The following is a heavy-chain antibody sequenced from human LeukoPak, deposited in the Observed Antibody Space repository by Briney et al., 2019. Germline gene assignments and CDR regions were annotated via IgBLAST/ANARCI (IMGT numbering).Heavy chain of an antibody. D-gene: IGHD3-10*01. CDR1: GGSISSSSYY. CDR2: IYYSGST. Sequence: PETLSLTCTVSGGSISSSSYYWGWIRQPPGKGLEWIGSIYYSGSTYYNPSLKSRVTISVDTSKNQFSLKLSSVTAADTAVYYCARRKITMVRGVINDAFDIWGQGTMVTVSS. V-gene: IGHV4-39*01. J-gene: IGHJ3*02. CDR3: ARRKITMVRGVINDAFDI.